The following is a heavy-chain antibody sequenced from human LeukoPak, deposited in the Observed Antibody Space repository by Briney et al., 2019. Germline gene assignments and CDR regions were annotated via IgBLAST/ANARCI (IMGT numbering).Heavy chain of an antibody. CDR1: GGTFSSYA. CDR3: ARGHGSGNFRADY. J-gene: IGHJ4*02. D-gene: IGHD3-10*01. V-gene: IGHV1-69*04. Sequence: SVKVSCKASGGTFSSYAISWVRQAPGQGLEWMGRIIPILGIANYAQKFQGRVTMTGNTSINTAYMELSSLRSEDTAVYYCARGHGSGNFRADYWGQGTLVTVSS. CDR2: IIPILGIA.